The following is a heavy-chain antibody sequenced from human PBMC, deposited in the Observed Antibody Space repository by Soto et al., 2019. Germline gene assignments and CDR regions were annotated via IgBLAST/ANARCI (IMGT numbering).Heavy chain of an antibody. J-gene: IGHJ6*03. Sequence: ASVKVSCKASGYTLPSYGISWVRQAPGQGLEWMGWISAYNGNTNYAQKLQGRVTMTTDTSTSTAYMELRSLRSDDTAVYYCASTRYCSSTSCPRDYYYYYMDVWGKGTTLTVSS. CDR3: ASTRYCSSTSCPRDYYYYYMDV. CDR1: GYTLPSYG. CDR2: ISAYNGNT. D-gene: IGHD2-2*01. V-gene: IGHV1-18*01.